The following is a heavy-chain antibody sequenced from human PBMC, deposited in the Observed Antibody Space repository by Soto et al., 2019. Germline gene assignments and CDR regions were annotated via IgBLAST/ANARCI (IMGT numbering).Heavy chain of an antibody. J-gene: IGHJ5*02. CDR3: ARGRVRGVNGFNRFDP. Sequence: ASVKVSCKASGYTFTSYAMHWVRQAPGQRLEWMGWINAGNGNTKYSQKFQGRVTITRDTSASTAYMELSSLRSEDTAVYYCARGRVRGVNGFNRFDPWGQGTLVTVSS. V-gene: IGHV1-3*01. D-gene: IGHD3-10*01. CDR1: GYTFTSYA. CDR2: INAGNGNT.